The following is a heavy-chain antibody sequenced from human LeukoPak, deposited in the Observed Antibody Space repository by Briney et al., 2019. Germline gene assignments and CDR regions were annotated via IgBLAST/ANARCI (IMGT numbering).Heavy chain of an antibody. CDR2: IYTSENT. V-gene: IGHV4-4*07. D-gene: IGHD3-10*01. J-gene: IGHJ5*02. Sequence: PSETLSLTCTVSGGSISSHYWSWIRQPPGKGLEWIGRIYTSENTKYNPSLKSRVTMSVDTSKNQLSLKLSSVTAADTAVYYCARDWPGNMVRGAQNWFDPWGQGTLVTVSS. CDR1: GGSISSHY. CDR3: ARDWPGNMVRGAQNWFDP.